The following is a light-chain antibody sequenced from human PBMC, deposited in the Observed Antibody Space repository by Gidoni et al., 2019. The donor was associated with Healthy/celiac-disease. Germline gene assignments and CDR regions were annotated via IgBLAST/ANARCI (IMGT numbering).Light chain of an antibody. CDR3: QVWDSSTANYV. Sequence: YELTQPLSVSVALGQTARLTCGGNNIGSKNVHWYQQKPGQAPVLVIYRDSNRPSGIPERFSGSNSGNTATLTISRAQAGDEADYYCQVWDSSTANYVFGTGTKVTVL. CDR1: NIGSKN. V-gene: IGLV3-9*01. CDR2: RDS. J-gene: IGLJ1*01.